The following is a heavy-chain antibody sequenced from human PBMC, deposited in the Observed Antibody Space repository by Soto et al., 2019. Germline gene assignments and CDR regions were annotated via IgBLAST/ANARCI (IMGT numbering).Heavy chain of an antibody. V-gene: IGHV3-30-3*01. CDR3: ARDLFTMVRGGWFDP. Sequence: PGGSLRLSCAASVFTFSSYAMHWVRQAPGKGLEWVAVISYDGSNKYYADSVKGRFTISRDNSKNTLYLQMNSLRAEDTAVYYCARDLFTMVRGGWFDPWGQGTLVTVSS. CDR1: VFTFSSYA. J-gene: IGHJ5*02. D-gene: IGHD3-10*01. CDR2: ISYDGSNK.